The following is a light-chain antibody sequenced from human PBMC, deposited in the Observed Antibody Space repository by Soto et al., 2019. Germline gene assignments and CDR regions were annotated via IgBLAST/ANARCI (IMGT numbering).Light chain of an antibody. V-gene: IGLV1-40*01. CDR1: SSNIGAGYD. CDR2: GNS. J-gene: IGLJ3*02. Sequence: QSVLTQPPSVSGAPGQRVTISCTESSSNIGAGYDVHWYQQLPGTAPKLLIYGNSNRPSGVPDRFSGSKSGTSASLAITGLQAEDEADYYCQSYDSRLSGWVFGGGSKLTVI. CDR3: QSYDSRLSGWV.